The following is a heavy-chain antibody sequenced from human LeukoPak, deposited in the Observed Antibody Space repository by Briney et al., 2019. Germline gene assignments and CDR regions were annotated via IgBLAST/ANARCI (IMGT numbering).Heavy chain of an antibody. CDR2: IYYSGST. D-gene: IGHD1-26*01. CDR1: GGSISSSSYY. CDR3: ARGLEWELLLYAFDI. J-gene: IGHJ3*02. Sequence: SETLSLTCTVSGGSISSSSYYWGWIRQPPGKGLEWIGSIYYSGSTYYNPSLKGRVTISVDTSKNQFSLKLSSVTAADTAVYYCARGLEWELLLYAFDIWGQGTMVTVSS. V-gene: IGHV4-39*01.